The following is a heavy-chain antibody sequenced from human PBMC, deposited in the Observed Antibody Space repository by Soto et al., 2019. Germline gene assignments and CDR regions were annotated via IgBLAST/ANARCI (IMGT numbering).Heavy chain of an antibody. Sequence: EVQLLESGGGLVQPGGSLKLSCAASGFTFSSYAMSWVRQAPGKGLEWVSAVSGSGGSTYYADSVKARFTISRDSTKNTLYLQLNSLRAEDTAVYYCAKGRKSDAAWDIDYWGQGTLVTVSS. CDR3: AKGRKSDAAWDIDY. CDR1: GFTFSSYA. D-gene: IGHD1-26*01. CDR2: VSGSGGST. J-gene: IGHJ4*02. V-gene: IGHV3-23*01.